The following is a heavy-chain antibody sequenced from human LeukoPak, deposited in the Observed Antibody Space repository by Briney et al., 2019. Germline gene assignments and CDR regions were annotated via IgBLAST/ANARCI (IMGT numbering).Heavy chain of an antibody. Sequence: SQTLSLTCTVSGGSISSGGYYWSWIRQPPGKGLEWLGYIYHSGSTYYNPSLKSRVTISVDRSKNQFSLKLSSLTAADTAVYYCARGGKYYDILTGYYAPSYFDYWGQGTLVTVSS. CDR3: ARGGKYYDILTGYYAPSYFDY. CDR1: GGSISSGGYY. V-gene: IGHV4-30-2*01. D-gene: IGHD3-9*01. J-gene: IGHJ4*02. CDR2: IYHSGST.